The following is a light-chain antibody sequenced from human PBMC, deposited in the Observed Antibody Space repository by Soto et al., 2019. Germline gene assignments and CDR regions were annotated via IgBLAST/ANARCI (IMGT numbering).Light chain of an antibody. CDR2: VAS. J-gene: IGKJ2*01. CDR1: QSVNQK. V-gene: IGKV3-15*01. Sequence: EIVLTQSPATLSVSPGERATLSCRASQSVNQKLGWYQQKPGQAPRLLIYVASYRAPGIPARFSGSGSGTEYTLAISRLQAEDFAVYYCQQFNNWPHTFGQGTRLEIK. CDR3: QQFNNWPHT.